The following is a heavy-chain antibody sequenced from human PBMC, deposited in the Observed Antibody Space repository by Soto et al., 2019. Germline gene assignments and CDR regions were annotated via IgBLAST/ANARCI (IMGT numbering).Heavy chain of an antibody. CDR1: GVTVESSR. Sequence: VSLRVSWIAAGVTVESSRINGVRQNPGKGLEWVSYISSSSGSIFYADSVRGRFTISRDNARNSVFLHLNSLRAEDTAVYYCARDNDGAQFASSYNDLWGQGTLVTVSS. CDR2: ISSSSGSI. D-gene: IGHD6-6*01. V-gene: IGHV3-48*01. CDR3: ARDNDGAQFASSYNDL. J-gene: IGHJ5*02.